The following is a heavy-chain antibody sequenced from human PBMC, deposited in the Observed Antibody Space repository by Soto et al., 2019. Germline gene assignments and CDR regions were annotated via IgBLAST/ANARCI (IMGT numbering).Heavy chain of an antibody. D-gene: IGHD2-15*01. CDR3: ARLHCSGGSCYLLDY. Sequence: PSETLSLTCTVYGGSIIGYYWSWIRQSPGRGLEWIGYISYGGSTNYKPSLKSRVSISVDTSSNQFSLKLSSVSAADTAVYYCARLHCSGGSCYLLDYWGQGTLVTVSS. J-gene: IGHJ4*02. V-gene: IGHV4-59*01. CDR2: ISYGGST. CDR1: GGSIIGYY.